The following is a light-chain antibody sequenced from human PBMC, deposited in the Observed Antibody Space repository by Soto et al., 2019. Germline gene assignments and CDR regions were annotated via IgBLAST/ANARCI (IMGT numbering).Light chain of an antibody. J-gene: IGKJ1*01. Sequence: DIQMTQSPSTLSASVGDRVTITCRASQSISSWLAWYQQKPGKAPKLLIYKASSLESGVPSRFSGSGSGTEFTLTISSLQPDVFATYYCQQYNSPAATFGQGTKVEIK. V-gene: IGKV1-5*03. CDR2: KAS. CDR3: QQYNSPAAT. CDR1: QSISSW.